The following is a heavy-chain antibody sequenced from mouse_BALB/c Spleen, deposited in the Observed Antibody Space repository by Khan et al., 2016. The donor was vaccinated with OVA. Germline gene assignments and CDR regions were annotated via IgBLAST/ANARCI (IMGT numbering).Heavy chain of an antibody. CDR2: IRPDYGDA. V-gene: IGHV1S137*01. CDR3: AGGGRFAY. D-gene: IGHD1-1*02. Sequence: QVQLKESGAELVRPEVSVKISCKGSGYPFTDYAMHWVKQSHAQSLEWIGDIRPDYGDADYNQKFKGKATMTVDKSSSTAYMELARLTSEESAIYYCAGGGRFAYWGQGTLVTVSA. J-gene: IGHJ3*01. CDR1: GYPFTDYA.